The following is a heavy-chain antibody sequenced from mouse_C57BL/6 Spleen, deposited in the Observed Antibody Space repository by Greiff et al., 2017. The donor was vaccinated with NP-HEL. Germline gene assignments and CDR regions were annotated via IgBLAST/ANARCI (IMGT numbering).Heavy chain of an antibody. CDR2: INPNNGGT. Sequence: EVQLQQSGPELVKPGASVKIPCKASGYTFTDYNMDWVKQSHGKSLEWIGDINPNNGGTIYNQKFKGKATLTVDKSSSTAYMELRSLTSEDTAVYYCARGGVYYDYDWYFDVWGTGTTVTVSS. D-gene: IGHD2-4*01. CDR1: GYTFTDYN. V-gene: IGHV1-18*01. J-gene: IGHJ1*03. CDR3: ARGGVYYDYDWYFDV.